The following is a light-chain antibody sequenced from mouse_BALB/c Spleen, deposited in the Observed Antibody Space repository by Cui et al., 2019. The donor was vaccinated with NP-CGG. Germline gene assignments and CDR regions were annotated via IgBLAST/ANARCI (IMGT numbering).Light chain of an antibody. Sequence: AVVTQDSAPTTSPGETVTLTCRSSIGAVTTSNYANWVQEKPDHLFTGLIGGTNNRAPGVPARFSGSLIGDKAALTITGAQTEDEAIYFCALWYSNHWVFGGGTKLTVL. CDR1: IGAVTTSNY. V-gene: IGLV1*01. CDR3: ALWYSNHWV. CDR2: GTN. J-gene: IGLJ1*01.